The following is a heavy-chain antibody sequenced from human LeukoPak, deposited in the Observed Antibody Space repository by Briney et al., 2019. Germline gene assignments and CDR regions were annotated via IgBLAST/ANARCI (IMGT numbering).Heavy chain of an antibody. D-gene: IGHD3-10*01. CDR2: INPNSGGT. CDR3: ARGGRVVRGVIGQYYYYYMDV. Sequence: ASVKVSCTASGYTFTGYYMHWVRQAPGQGLEWMGWINPNSGGTNYAQKFQGRVTMTRDTSISTAYMELSRLRSDDTAVYYCARGGRVVRGVIGQYYYYYMDVWGKGTTVTISS. V-gene: IGHV1-2*02. J-gene: IGHJ6*03. CDR1: GYTFTGYY.